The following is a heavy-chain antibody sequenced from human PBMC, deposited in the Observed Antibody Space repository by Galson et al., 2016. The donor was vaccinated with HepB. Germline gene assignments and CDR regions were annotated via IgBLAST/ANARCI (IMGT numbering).Heavy chain of an antibody. J-gene: IGHJ4*02. Sequence: SLRLSCAASGYAFRNYIMNWVRQSPGKGLEWVTPISSSGRSIYYADSVKGRFTISRDNTKNSLYLQMNSLRADDTAVYYCARAPTMITFGGLIVGDLDYWGQGTLVTVSS. CDR1: GYAFRNYI. V-gene: IGHV3-21*01. D-gene: IGHD3-16*02. CDR3: ARAPTMITFGGLIVGDLDY. CDR2: ISSSGRSI.